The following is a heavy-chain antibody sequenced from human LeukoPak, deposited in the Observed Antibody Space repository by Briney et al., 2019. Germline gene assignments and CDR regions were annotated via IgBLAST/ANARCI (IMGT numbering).Heavy chain of an antibody. CDR2: ISSSGSTI. CDR3: ARVLKGPATFDY. CDR1: GFTFTDYY. V-gene: IGHV3-11*01. J-gene: IGHJ4*02. Sequence: GGSLRLSCAASGFTFTDYYMSWIRPAPEKGLGWDSYISSSGSTIYYADSVKGRFTISRDNAKNSLYLQMNSLRAEDTAVYYCARVLKGPATFDYWGQGTLGTVSA.